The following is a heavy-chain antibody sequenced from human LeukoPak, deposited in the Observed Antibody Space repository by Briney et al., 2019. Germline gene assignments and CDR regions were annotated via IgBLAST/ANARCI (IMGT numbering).Heavy chain of an antibody. CDR1: GFTFSSYA. CDR3: AKETYIVVVPAARMDV. Sequence: TGGSLRLSCAASGFTFSSYAMSWVRQAPGKGLEWVSAISGSGGSTYYADSVKGRFTISRDNSKNTLYLQMNSLRAEDTAVYYCAKETYIVVVPAARMDVWGKGTTVTVSS. J-gene: IGHJ6*04. V-gene: IGHV3-23*01. D-gene: IGHD2-2*01. CDR2: ISGSGGST.